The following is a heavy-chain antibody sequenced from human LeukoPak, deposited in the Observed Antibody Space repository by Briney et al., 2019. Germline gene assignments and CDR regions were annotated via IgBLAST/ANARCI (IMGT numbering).Heavy chain of an antibody. Sequence: ASVTVSCKASGYTFTSYYMHWVRQGPGQGLEWMGIINPSGGSTSYAQKFQGRVTMTRDTSTNTVYMELSSLRSEDTAVYYWARGASSIAALNPFWYFDLWGRGTLVTVSS. J-gene: IGHJ2*01. D-gene: IGHD6-6*01. CDR2: INPSGGST. CDR1: GYTFTSYY. V-gene: IGHV1-46*01. CDR3: ARGASSIAALNPFWYFDL.